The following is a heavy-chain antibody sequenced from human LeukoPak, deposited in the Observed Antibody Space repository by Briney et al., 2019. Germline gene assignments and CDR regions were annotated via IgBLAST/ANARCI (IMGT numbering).Heavy chain of an antibody. CDR2: IYYSGST. CDR1: GGSISSYY. Sequence: SETLPLTCTVSGGSISSYYWSWIRQPPGKGLEWIGYIYYSGSTNYNPSLKSRVTISVDTSKNQFSLKLSSVTAADTAVYYCARVKGYYGSGSYYYYYYMDVWGKGTTVTVSS. J-gene: IGHJ6*03. V-gene: IGHV4-59*01. CDR3: ARVKGYYGSGSYYYYYYMDV. D-gene: IGHD3-10*01.